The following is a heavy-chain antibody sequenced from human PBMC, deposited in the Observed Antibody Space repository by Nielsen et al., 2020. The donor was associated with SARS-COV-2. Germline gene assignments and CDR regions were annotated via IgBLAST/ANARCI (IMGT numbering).Heavy chain of an antibody. CDR2: IKQDGSEK. V-gene: IGHV3-7*01. CDR1: GFTFSSYW. D-gene: IGHD3-22*01. CDR3: ASTKYYYDSSGYYPNWFDP. J-gene: IGHJ5*02. Sequence: GESLKISCAASGFTFSSYWMSWVRQAPGKGLEWVANIKQDGSEKYYVDSVKGRFTISRDNAKNSLYLQMNSLRAEDTAVNYCASTKYYYDSSGYYPNWFDPWGQGTLVTVSS.